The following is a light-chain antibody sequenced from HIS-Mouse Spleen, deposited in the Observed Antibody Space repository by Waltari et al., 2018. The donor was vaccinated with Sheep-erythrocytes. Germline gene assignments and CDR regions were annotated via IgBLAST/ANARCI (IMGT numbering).Light chain of an antibody. J-gene: IGLJ3*02. Sequence: QSALTQPASVSGSPGQSITISCTGTSSDVGRYNLFSWYQQHPGKAPKFMIYEGSKRPSGVSNRFSGAKSGNTASLTISGLQAEDEADYYCCSYAGSSTPWVFGGGTKLTVL. CDR1: SSDVGRYNL. CDR3: CSYAGSSTPWV. CDR2: EGS. V-gene: IGLV2-23*01.